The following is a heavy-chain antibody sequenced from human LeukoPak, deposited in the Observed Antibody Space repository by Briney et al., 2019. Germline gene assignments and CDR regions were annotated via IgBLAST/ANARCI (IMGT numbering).Heavy chain of an antibody. CDR1: GFTFSSYE. D-gene: IGHD3-16*01. Sequence: GGSLRLSCVASGFTFSSYEMNWVRQAPGKGLEWVSYISSTGGTIYYADSVKGRVTISRDKAKNSLYRQMNSLRAEDTAIYYCARGSLGFGYYMAVWGKGPTVTVSS. J-gene: IGHJ6*03. V-gene: IGHV3-48*03. CDR2: ISSTGGTI. CDR3: ARGSLGFGYYMAV.